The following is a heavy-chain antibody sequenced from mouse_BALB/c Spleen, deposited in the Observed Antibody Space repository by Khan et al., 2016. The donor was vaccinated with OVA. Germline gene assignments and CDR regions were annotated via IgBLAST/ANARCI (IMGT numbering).Heavy chain of an antibody. CDR3: TRDGNYAHWFFDV. Sequence: EVELVESGGGLVKPGGSLKLSCAASGFTFSSYTLSWVRQTPEKRLEWVATINSGATYTYYPDSVKGRFTISSDNAKNTLYLQMSSLKSEDTAMYYCTRDGNYAHWFFDVWGAGTTVTVSS. V-gene: IGHV5-6-4*01. CDR2: INSGATYT. J-gene: IGHJ1*01. D-gene: IGHD2-1*01. CDR1: GFTFSSYT.